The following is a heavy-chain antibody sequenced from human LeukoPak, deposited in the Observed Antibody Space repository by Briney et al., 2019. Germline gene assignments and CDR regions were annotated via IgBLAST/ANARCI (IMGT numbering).Heavy chain of an antibody. CDR3: ARDEGRELLRF. CDR1: GFTFSSYA. CDR2: I. J-gene: IGHJ4*02. D-gene: IGHD1-26*01. V-gene: IGHV3-64*01. Sequence: GGSLTLSCAASGFTFSSYAMYWVRQAPGKGLEYVSAINANSVKGRFTISRDNSKNTLYLQMGSLRAEDMAVYYCARDEGRELLRFRGQGTLVTVSS.